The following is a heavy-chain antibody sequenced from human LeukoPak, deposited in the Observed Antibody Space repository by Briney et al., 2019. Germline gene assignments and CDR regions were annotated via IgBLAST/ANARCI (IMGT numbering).Heavy chain of an antibody. CDR2: IRSKAYGGTT. Sequence: QPGRSLRLSCPASGFTFGDYAMSWVRPAPGKGLEWVGFIRSKAYGGTTEYAASVKGRFTISRDDSKSIAYLQMNSLKTEDTAVYYCTRGPDYYYHYGMDVWGKGTTVTVSS. V-gene: IGHV3-49*04. CDR1: GFTFGDYA. CDR3: TRGPDYYYHYGMDV. J-gene: IGHJ6*04.